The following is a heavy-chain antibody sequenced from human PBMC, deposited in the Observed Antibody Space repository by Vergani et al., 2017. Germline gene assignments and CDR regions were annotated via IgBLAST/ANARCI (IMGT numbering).Heavy chain of an antibody. CDR1: GFTFSSYG. CDR2: ISYDGSNK. V-gene: IGHV3-30*18. J-gene: IGHJ6*02. Sequence: QVQLVESGGGVVQPGRSLRLSCAASGFTFSSYGMHWVRQAPGKGLEWVAVISYDGSNKYYADSVKGRFTISRDNSKNTLYLQMNSLRAEDTAVYYCAKGRQYYSGGSCYTYYYYGMDVWGQGTTVTVSS. D-gene: IGHD2-15*01. CDR3: AKGRQYYSGGSCYTYYYYGMDV.